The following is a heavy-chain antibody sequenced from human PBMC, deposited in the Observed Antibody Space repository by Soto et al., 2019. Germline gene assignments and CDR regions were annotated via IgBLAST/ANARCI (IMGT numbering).Heavy chain of an antibody. CDR3: ARDPARDSSGSHAFDI. Sequence: GGSLRLSCAASGFTFSSYGMHWVRQAPGKGLEWVAVIWYDGSNKYYADSVKGRFTISRDNSKNTLYLQMNSLRAEDTAVYYCARDPARDSSGSHAFDIWGQGTMVTVSS. D-gene: IGHD3-22*01. J-gene: IGHJ3*02. CDR2: IWYDGSNK. CDR1: GFTFSSYG. V-gene: IGHV3-33*01.